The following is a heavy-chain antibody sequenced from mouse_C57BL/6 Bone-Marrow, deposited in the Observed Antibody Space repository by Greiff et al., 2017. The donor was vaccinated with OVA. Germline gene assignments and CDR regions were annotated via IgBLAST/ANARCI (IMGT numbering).Heavy chain of an antibody. J-gene: IGHJ2*01. Sequence: EVKLVESGGGLVKPGGSLKLSCAASGFTFSDYGMHWVRQAPEKGLEWVAYISSGSSTIYYADTVKGRFTISRDNAKNTPLLQMTSLRSEDTAMYDCARDPPDYYGSSPAYWGKGTTLTVSS. CDR3: ARDPPDYYGSSPAY. CDR1: GFTFSDYG. V-gene: IGHV5-17*01. CDR2: ISSGSSTI. D-gene: IGHD1-1*01.